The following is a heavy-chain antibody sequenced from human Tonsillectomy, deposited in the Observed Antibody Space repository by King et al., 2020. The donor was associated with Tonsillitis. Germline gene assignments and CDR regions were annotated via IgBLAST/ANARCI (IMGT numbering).Heavy chain of an antibody. Sequence: QLQESGPGLVKPSETLSLTCTVSGDSISSATYYWGWIRQPPGKGLEWIGSVYYSGTTYYNPSLKSRVTISVDTSKNHFSLKLSSVTAADTAVYYCARHRGGGGYHYGMDVWGQGTTVTVSS. J-gene: IGHJ6*02. D-gene: IGHD3-16*01. V-gene: IGHV4-39*01. CDR3: ARHRGGGGYHYGMDV. CDR1: GDSISSATYY. CDR2: VYYSGTT.